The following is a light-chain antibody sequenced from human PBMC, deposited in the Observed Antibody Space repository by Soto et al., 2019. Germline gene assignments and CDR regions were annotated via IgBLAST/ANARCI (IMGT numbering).Light chain of an antibody. J-gene: IGLJ2*01. CDR1: SGHSSYA. Sequence: QLVLTQSPSASASLGASVKLTCTLSSGHSSYAIAWHQQQPEKGPRYLMKVNDDGSHTKGDGIPDRFSGSSSGAERYLTISGLQSEDEADYYCQTWGTGIQVFGGGTKVTVL. CDR3: QTWGTGIQV. V-gene: IGLV4-69*01. CDR2: VNDDGSH.